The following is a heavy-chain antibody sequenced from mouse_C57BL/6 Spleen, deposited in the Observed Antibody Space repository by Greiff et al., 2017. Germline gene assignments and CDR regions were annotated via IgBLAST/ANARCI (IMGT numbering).Heavy chain of an antibody. CDR3: ARDGGFAY. Sequence: VQLQQSGPGLVQPSQSLSLTCSVTGYSITSGYYWNWIRQFPGNKLEWMGYISYDGSNNYNPSLKNRISITRDTSKNQFFLKLNSVTTEDTATYYCARDGGFAYWGQGTLVTVSA. J-gene: IGHJ3*01. CDR1: GYSITSGYY. V-gene: IGHV3-6*01. CDR2: ISYDGSN.